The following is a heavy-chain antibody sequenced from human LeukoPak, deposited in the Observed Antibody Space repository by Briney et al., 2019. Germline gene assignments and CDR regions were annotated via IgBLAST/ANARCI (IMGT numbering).Heavy chain of an antibody. CDR3: ARVTGSSWYGEYYFDY. Sequence: SETLSLTCTVSGGSISSYYWSWIRQPPGKGLEWIGSIYYSGSTNYNPSLKSRVTISVDTSKNQFSLKLSSVTAADTAVYYCARVTGSSWYGEYYFDYWGQGTLVTVSS. CDR2: IYYSGST. J-gene: IGHJ4*02. CDR1: GGSISSYY. D-gene: IGHD6-13*01. V-gene: IGHV4-59*01.